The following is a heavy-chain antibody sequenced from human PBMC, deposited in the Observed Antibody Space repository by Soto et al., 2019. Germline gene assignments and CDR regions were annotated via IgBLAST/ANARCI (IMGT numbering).Heavy chain of an antibody. CDR1: GFTFSSYA. Sequence: GGSLRLSCTASGFTFSSYAMSWVRQAPGKGLERVSAISGSGGSTYHADSVKGRFTISRDNSKTTLFLQMNSLRDDDTAVYYCARPSSGWENWFDPWGQGTLVTVSS. V-gene: IGHV3-23*01. J-gene: IGHJ5*02. D-gene: IGHD6-19*01. CDR2: ISGSGGST. CDR3: ARPSSGWENWFDP.